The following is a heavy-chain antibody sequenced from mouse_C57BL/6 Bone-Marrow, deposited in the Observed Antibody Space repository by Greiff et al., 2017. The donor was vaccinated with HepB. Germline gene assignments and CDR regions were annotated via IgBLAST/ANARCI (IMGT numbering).Heavy chain of an antibody. Sequence: EVQLVESEGGLVQPGSSMKLSCTASGFTFSDYYMAWVRQVPEKGLEWVANINYDGSSTYYLDSLKSRFIISRDNAKHILYLQMSSLKSEDTATYYCARDRGTTVVGDFDYWGQGTTLTVSS. CDR3: ARDRGTTVVGDFDY. J-gene: IGHJ2*01. V-gene: IGHV5-16*01. CDR1: GFTFSDYY. D-gene: IGHD1-1*01. CDR2: INYDGSST.